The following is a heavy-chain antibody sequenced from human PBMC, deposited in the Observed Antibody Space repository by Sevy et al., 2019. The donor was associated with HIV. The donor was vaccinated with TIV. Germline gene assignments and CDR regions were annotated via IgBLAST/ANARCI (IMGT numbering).Heavy chain of an antibody. CDR3: AKDPYYYGSGSYYNANY. J-gene: IGHJ4*02. D-gene: IGHD3-10*01. V-gene: IGHV3-23*01. CDR2: ISGSGGST. Sequence: GGSLRLSCAASGFTFSSYAMSWVRQAPGKGLEWVSAISGSGGSTYYVDSVKGRFTISRDNSKNTLYLQMNSLRAEDTAVYYCAKDPYYYGSGSYYNANYWGQGTLVTVSS. CDR1: GFTFSSYA.